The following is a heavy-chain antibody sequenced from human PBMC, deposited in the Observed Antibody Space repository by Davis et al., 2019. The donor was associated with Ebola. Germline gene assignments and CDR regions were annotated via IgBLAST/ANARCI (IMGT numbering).Heavy chain of an antibody. Sequence: GGSLRLSCAASGFTFSNAWMNWVRQAPGKGLEWVANIKQDGSEKYYVDSVKGRFTISRHNSKNTLYLQMNSLRAEDTAVYYCARGRYFDWVFYGMDVWGQGTTVTVSS. CDR2: IKQDGSEK. J-gene: IGHJ6*02. D-gene: IGHD3-9*01. V-gene: IGHV3-7*03. CDR3: ARGRYFDWVFYGMDV. CDR1: GFTFSNAW.